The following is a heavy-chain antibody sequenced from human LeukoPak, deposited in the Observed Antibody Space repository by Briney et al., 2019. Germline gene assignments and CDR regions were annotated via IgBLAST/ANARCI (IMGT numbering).Heavy chain of an antibody. CDR2: IYYSGST. CDR3: ARSRRYFDY. Sequence: SETLSLTCTVSGGSISSYYWSWIRQPPGKGLEWIGYIYYSGSTNYNPSLKSRVTISVDTSKNQFSLKLSSVTAADTAVYYCARSRRYFDYWGQGTLVTVSS. J-gene: IGHJ4*02. V-gene: IGHV4-59*01. CDR1: GGSISSYY.